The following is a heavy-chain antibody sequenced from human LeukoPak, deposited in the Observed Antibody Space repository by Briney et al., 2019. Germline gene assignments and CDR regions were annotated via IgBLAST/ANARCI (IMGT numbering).Heavy chain of an antibody. V-gene: IGHV4-59*01. J-gene: IGHJ4*02. CDR2: IYYSGST. D-gene: IGHD6-19*01. Sequence: SETLSLTCTVSGGSISSYYWSWIRQPPGKGLEWIGYIYYSGSTNYNPSLKSRVTISVDTSKNQFSLKLSSVTAADTAVYYCARVESSGWYIYWGQGTLVTVSS. CDR1: GGSISSYY. CDR3: ARVESSGWYIY.